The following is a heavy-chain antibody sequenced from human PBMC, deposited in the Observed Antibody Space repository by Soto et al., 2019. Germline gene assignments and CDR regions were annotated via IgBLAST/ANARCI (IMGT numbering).Heavy chain of an antibody. J-gene: IGHJ5*02. V-gene: IGHV1-69*05. CDR2: IIPIFGTA. CDR1: GGTFSSYA. D-gene: IGHD2-2*01. Sequence: QVQLVQSGAEVKKPGSSVKVSCKASGGTFSSYAISWVRQAPGQGLEWMGGIIPIFGTANYAQKFQGRVTITSDESTSNAYMGLSSLRCDDTAVYYCAHVPGDCISTSCYFEFRWFVPWGQGTLVTVSS. CDR3: AHVPGDCISTSCYFEFRWFVP.